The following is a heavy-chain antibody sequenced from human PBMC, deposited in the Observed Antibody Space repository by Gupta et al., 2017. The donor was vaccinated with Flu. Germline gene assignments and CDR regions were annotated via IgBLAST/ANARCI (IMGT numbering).Heavy chain of an antibody. CDR1: GFTFSNAW. D-gene: IGHD1-1*01. Sequence: EVQLVESGGGLVKPGGSLRLSCAASGFTFSNAWMSWVRQAPGKGLEWVGRIKSKTDGETTDYAAPVTGRFTISRDDSKNTLYLQMNSLKTEDTAVYYCTTDGRNWGQGTLVTVSS. J-gene: IGHJ4*02. V-gene: IGHV3-15*01. CDR3: TTDGRN. CDR2: IKSKTDGETT.